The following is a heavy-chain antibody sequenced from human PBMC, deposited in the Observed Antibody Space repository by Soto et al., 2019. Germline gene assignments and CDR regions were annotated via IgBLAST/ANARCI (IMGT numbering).Heavy chain of an antibody. V-gene: IGHV3-11*06. CDR1: GFTFSDYY. CDR3: ARDKTLAAAGTGGMEV. CDR2: ISSSSSYT. Sequence: GGSLRLSCAASGFTFSDYYMSWIRQAPGKGLEWVSYISSSSSYTNYADSVRGRFTISRDNAKNSLYLQMNSLRAEDTAVYYCARDKTLAAAGTGGMEVWGQGTTVTVSS. J-gene: IGHJ6*02. D-gene: IGHD6-13*01.